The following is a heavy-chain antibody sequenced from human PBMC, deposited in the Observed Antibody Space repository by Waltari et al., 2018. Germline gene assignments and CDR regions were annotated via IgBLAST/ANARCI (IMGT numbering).Heavy chain of an antibody. CDR3: ARQLVTAMGTDY. CDR2: IYYGGST. V-gene: IGHV4-39*01. Sequence: QLQLQESGPGLVKPSETLSLTCTVSGGSISSSSYYWGWIRQPPGKGLEWIGSIYYGGSTYYNPSLKSRVTISVDTSKNQFSLKLSSVTAADTAVYYCARQLVTAMGTDYWGQGTLVTVSS. D-gene: IGHD5-18*01. J-gene: IGHJ4*02. CDR1: GGSISSSSYY.